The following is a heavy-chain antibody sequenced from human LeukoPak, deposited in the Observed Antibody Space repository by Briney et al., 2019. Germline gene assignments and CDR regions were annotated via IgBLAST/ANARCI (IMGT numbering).Heavy chain of an antibody. CDR3: AREIFGVVIDYYYYMDV. J-gene: IGHJ6*03. D-gene: IGHD3-3*01. CDR2: IYTSGST. CDR1: GGSISSYY. Sequence: SETLSLTCTVSGGSISSYYWSWIRQPAGKGLEWIGCIYTSGSTNYNPSLKSRVTMSVDTSKNQFSLKLSSVTAADTAVYYCAREIFGVVIDYYYYMDVWGKGTTVTVSS. V-gene: IGHV4-4*07.